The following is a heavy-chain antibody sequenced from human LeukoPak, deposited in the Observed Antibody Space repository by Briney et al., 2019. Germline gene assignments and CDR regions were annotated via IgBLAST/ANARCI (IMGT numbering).Heavy chain of an antibody. Sequence: PSETLSLTCTVSGGSISSSSYYWGWIRQPPGKGLEWIGSIYYSGSTYYNPSLKSRVTISVDTSKNQFSLKLSSVTAADTAVYYCARHRNYYGSGSISPYSVPWGQGTLVTVSS. CDR2: IYYSGST. CDR3: ARHRNYYGSGSISPYSVP. CDR1: GGSISSSSYY. V-gene: IGHV4-39*01. D-gene: IGHD3-10*01. J-gene: IGHJ5*02.